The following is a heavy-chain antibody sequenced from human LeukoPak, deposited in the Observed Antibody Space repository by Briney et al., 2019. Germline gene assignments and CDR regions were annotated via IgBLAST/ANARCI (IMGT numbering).Heavy chain of an antibody. J-gene: IGHJ4*02. CDR3: ARDTSDDIVVVPAALVFDY. D-gene: IGHD2-2*01. V-gene: IGHV3-21*01. CDR2: ISSSSSYI. Sequence: GGSLRLSCAASGLTFSSYSMNWVRQAPGKGLEWVSSISSSSSYIYYADSVKGRFTISRDNAKNSLYLQMNSLRAEDTAVYYCARDTSDDIVVVPAALVFDYWGQGTLVTVSS. CDR1: GLTFSSYS.